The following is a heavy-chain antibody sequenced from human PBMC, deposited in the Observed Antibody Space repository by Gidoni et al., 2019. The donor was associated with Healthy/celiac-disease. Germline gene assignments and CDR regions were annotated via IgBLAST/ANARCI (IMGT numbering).Heavy chain of an antibody. CDR2: IYYSGST. V-gene: IGHV4-39*01. D-gene: IGHD3-9*01. Sequence: QLQLQESGPGLVKPSETLSLTCTVSGGSISSSSYYWGWIRQPPGKGLEWIGSIYYSGSTYYNPSLKSRVTISVDTSKNQFSLKLSSVTAADTAVYYCALTDILTGHYYYGMDVRGQGTTVTVSS. CDR1: GGSISSSSYY. J-gene: IGHJ6*02. CDR3: ALTDILTGHYYYGMDV.